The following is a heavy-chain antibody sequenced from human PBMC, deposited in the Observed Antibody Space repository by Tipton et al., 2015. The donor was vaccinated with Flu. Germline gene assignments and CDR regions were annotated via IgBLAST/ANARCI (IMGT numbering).Heavy chain of an antibody. CDR1: GGSISSYC. CDR2: IYYSGST. CDR3: ARLSMVQGDLDY. V-gene: IGHV4-59*01. D-gene: IGHD3-10*01. Sequence: LRLSCTVSGGSISSYCWSWIRQPPGKGLEWIGYIYYSGSTNYNPSLKSRVTISVDTSKNQFSLKLSSVTAADTAVYYCARLSMVQGDLDYWGQGTLVTVSS. J-gene: IGHJ4*02.